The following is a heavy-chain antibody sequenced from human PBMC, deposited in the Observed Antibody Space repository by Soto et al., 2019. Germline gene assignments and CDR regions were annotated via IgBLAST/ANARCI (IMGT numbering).Heavy chain of an antibody. CDR3: ATSKSKTFAN. CDR2: IYHSGYA. J-gene: IGHJ4*02. CDR1: SGSVSSDYW. V-gene: IGHV4-4*02. Sequence: PSETLSLTCTVSSGSVSSDYWWNWVRQPPGKGLEWIGQIYHSGYADYSPSLRSRLSISIDESNNQFSLKLASVTAADTAVYFCATSKSKTFANWGQGTLVTVSS.